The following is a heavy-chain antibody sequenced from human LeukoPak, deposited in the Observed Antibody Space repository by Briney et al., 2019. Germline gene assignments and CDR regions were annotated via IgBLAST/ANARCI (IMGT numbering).Heavy chain of an antibody. J-gene: IGHJ6*02. CDR2: IYYSGST. Sequence: SETLSLTCIVSGGSISSISSNNYHWGWIRQPPGKGLEWIGSIYYSGSTYYNLSLKSRVTISVDTSKTQFSLKLSSVTAADTALYYCAREMGVVTAHGIDVWGQGTTVTVSS. CDR1: GGSISSISSNNYH. V-gene: IGHV4-39*02. D-gene: IGHD4-23*01. CDR3: AREMGVVTAHGIDV.